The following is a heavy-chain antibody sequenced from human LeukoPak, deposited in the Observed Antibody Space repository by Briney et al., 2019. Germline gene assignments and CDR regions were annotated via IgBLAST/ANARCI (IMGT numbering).Heavy chain of an antibody. D-gene: IGHD2-2*01. J-gene: IGHJ4*02. V-gene: IGHV3-21*01. CDR1: GFTFSSYS. CDR3: ARGRTSRPHAPFDY. Sequence: GGSLRLSCAASGFTFSSYSMNWVRQAPGKGLEWVSSISSSSSYIYYADSVKGRFTISRDNAKNSLYLQMNSLRAEDTAVYYCARGRTSRPHAPFDYWGQGTLVTVSS. CDR2: ISSSSSYI.